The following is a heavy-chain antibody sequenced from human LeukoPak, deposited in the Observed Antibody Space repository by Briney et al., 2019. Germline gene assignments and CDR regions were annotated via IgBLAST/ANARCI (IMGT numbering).Heavy chain of an antibody. D-gene: IGHD1-26*01. J-gene: IGHJ4*02. CDR2: ISAYNGKT. V-gene: IGHV1-18*01. Sequence: ASLKVSCKASGYTFTTTYINWVRQAPGQGLEWMGWISAYNGKTNYAQKFQGRVTMTTDSSTSTAYVDLTSLRSDDTAVYYCARGGTYYPCIDYWGQGTLVTVSS. CDR1: GYTFTTTY. CDR3: ARGGTYYPCIDY.